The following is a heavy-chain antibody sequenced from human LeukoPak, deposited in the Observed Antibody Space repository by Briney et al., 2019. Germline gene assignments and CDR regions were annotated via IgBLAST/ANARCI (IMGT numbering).Heavy chain of an antibody. J-gene: IGHJ3*02. V-gene: IGHV3-53*01. CDR1: GFTFSSNY. Sequence: PGGSLRLSCAASGFTFSSNYMNWVRQAPGKGLEWVSIIYSGGSTFYTDSVTGRFTISRDNSKNTLFLQMNSLSAEDTAVYYCARSNDAFDIWGQGTMVTVSS. D-gene: IGHD5/OR15-5a*01. CDR3: ARSNDAFDI. CDR2: IYSGGST.